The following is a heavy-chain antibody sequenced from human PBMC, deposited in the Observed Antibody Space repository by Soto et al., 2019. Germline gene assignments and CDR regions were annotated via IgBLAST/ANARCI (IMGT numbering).Heavy chain of an antibody. Sequence: PGGSLRLSCAASGFTFDTYVMSCVRQAPWKGLEWFSAINGAGYSTYYADSVKGRLTISRDNSKNKLYLHMNGLRAEDTALYYCEVLSGVVANTAYWGPGTMVTFSS. CDR3: EVLSGVVANTAY. D-gene: IGHD3-22*01. CDR2: INGAGYST. CDR1: GFTFDTYV. J-gene: IGHJ4*02. V-gene: IGHV3-23*01.